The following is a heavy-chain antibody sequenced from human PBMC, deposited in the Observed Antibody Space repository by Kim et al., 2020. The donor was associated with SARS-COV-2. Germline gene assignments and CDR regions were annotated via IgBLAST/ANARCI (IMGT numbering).Heavy chain of an antibody. CDR2: IHSRGDKT. J-gene: IGHJ5*02. V-gene: IGHV3-23*01. CDR3: SKVPLRPYTPCNCFDP. D-gene: IGHD4-17*01. Sequence: GGSLRLSCAASGFTVSHYAMSWVRQAPGKGLEWVSGIHSRGDKTYYADSVKRRLTTSRHNSKNPLYLHMKRLRAEDTAVYYCSKVPLRPYTPCNCFDPWG. CDR1: GFTVSHYA.